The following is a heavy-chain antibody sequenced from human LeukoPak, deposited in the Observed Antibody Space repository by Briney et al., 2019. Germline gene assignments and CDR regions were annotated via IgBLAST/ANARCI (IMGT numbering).Heavy chain of an antibody. J-gene: IGHJ6*02. CDR2: INHSGST. CDR3: ARHGAGNYYDSSGYVYYYGMDV. Sequence: SPSETLSLTCAVHGGSFSGYYWSWIRQPPGKGLEWIGEINHSGSTNYNPSLKSRVTISVDTSKNQFSLKLSSVTAADTAVYYCARHGAGNYYDSSGYVYYYGMDVWGQGTTVTVSS. D-gene: IGHD3-22*01. CDR1: GGSFSGYY. V-gene: IGHV4-34*01.